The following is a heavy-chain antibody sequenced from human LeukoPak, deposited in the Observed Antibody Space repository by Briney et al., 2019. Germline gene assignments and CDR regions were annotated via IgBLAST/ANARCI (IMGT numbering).Heavy chain of an antibody. J-gene: IGHJ4*02. CDR1: EFTFRSYS. CDR3: AKDLVVGALDY. D-gene: IGHD1-26*01. Sequence: GGSLRLSCAGSEFTFRSYSMHWVRQAPGKGLEWVSSISGSSDDIYYADSVKGRFTISRDNSRNMLFLQMNSLRADDTAVYYCAKDLVVGALDYWGQGTLVTVSS. CDR2: ISGSSDDI. V-gene: IGHV3-21*04.